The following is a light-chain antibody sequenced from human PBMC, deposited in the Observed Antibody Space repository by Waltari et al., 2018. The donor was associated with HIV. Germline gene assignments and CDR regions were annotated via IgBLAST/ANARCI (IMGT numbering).Light chain of an antibody. V-gene: IGKV3-15*01. Sequence: EIMMTQSPATLSVSPGERATLPCRASQSVNSNLAWYQQKPGQTPRLLIYGASHRATGIPARFSGSGSGTEFILTISSLQSEDFAVYYCQQYNNWPPWTFGQGTKVEIK. CDR1: QSVNSN. CDR2: GAS. CDR3: QQYNNWPPWT. J-gene: IGKJ1*01.